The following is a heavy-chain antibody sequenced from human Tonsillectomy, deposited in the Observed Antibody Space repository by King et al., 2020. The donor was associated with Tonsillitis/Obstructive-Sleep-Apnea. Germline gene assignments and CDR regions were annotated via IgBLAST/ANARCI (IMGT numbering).Heavy chain of an antibody. V-gene: IGHV3-7*03. J-gene: IGHJ3*02. Sequence: VQLVESGGGLVQPGGSLRLSCAASGFSFSSYWMSWVRQAPGKGLEWVANIKEDGSEKYYVDSVKGRFTISRDNAKNSLYLQVNSRRVDDTAVYYCAWVVRWIQLWPDAFDIWGQGTMVAVSS. CDR3: AWVVRWIQLWPDAFDI. CDR2: IKEDGSEK. CDR1: GFSFSSYW. D-gene: IGHD5-18*01.